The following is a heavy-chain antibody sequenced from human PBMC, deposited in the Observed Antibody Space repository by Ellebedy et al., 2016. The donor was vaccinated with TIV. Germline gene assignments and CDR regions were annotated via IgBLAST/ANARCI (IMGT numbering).Heavy chain of an antibody. V-gene: IGHV4-59*08. CDR1: GGAFSGYY. CDR2: IYYSGST. CDR3: ARYSYGPIDY. J-gene: IGHJ4*02. Sequence: SETLSLXCAVEGGAFSGYYWSWIRQPPGKGLEWIGYIYYSGSTNYHPSLKSRVTISLDTPKNQFSLRLSSVTAADTAVYYCARYSYGPIDYWGQGTLVTVSS. D-gene: IGHD5-18*01.